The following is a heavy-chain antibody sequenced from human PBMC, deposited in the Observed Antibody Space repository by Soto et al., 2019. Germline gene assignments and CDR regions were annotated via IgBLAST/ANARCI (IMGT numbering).Heavy chain of an antibody. V-gene: IGHV4-31*03. D-gene: IGHD3-10*01. CDR1: GGSISSGGYY. CDR2: IYYSGST. J-gene: IGHJ4*02. CDR3: ARGVTMVRGVIHTPYFDY. Sequence: QVQLQESGPGLVKPSQTLSLTCTVSGGSISSGGYYWSWIRQHPGKGLEWIGYIYYSGSTYYNPSLTSRVTIAADASKNQFSLKLSSVTAADTAVYYCARGVTMVRGVIHTPYFDYWGQGTLVTVSS.